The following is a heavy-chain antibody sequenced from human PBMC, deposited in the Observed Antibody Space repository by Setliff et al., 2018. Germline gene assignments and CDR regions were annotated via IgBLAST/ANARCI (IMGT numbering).Heavy chain of an antibody. V-gene: IGHV4-39*07. CDR3: ARGRVEMATITPFDY. D-gene: IGHD5-12*01. Sequence: PSETLSLTCTVSGGSISSGGYYWSWIRQHPGKGLEWIGSIYYSGSTYYNPSLKSRVTISVDTSKNQFSLKLSSVTAADTAVYYCARGRVEMATITPFDYWGQGALVTVSS. CDR2: IYYSGST. J-gene: IGHJ4*02. CDR1: GGSISSGGYY.